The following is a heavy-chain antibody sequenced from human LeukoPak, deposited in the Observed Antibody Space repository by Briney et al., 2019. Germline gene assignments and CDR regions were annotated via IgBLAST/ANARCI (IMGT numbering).Heavy chain of an antibody. CDR2: ISYSGNTI. V-gene: IGHV3-48*02. CDR3: AKTRGYCSSGTCYLSD. J-gene: IGHJ4*02. CDR1: GFTFSSSS. Sequence: GGSLRLSCAAPGFTFSSSSMHWVRQAPGKGLEWVSYISYSGNTIYYADSVKGRFTVSRDNAKNSLYLQINSLRDEDTAVYYCAKTRGYCSSGTCYLSDWGQGTPVSVSS. D-gene: IGHD2-15*01.